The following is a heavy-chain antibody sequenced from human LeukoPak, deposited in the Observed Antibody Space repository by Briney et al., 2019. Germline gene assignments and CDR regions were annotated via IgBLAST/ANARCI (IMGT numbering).Heavy chain of an antibody. CDR1: GGSISSGGYY. V-gene: IGHV4-61*08. D-gene: IGHD3-3*01. Sequence: SQTLSLTCTVSGGSISSGGYYWSWIRQPPGKGLEWIGYIHYSGSTNYNPSLKSQVTISVDTSKNQFSLNLRSLTAADTVVYYCARRGSGYPYYFDYWGQGTLVTVSS. CDR2: IHYSGST. CDR3: ARRGSGYPYYFDY. J-gene: IGHJ4*02.